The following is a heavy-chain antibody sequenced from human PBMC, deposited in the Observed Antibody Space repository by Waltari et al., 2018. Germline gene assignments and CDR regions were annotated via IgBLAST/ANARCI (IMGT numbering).Heavy chain of an antibody. J-gene: IGHJ4*02. CDR3: AKNWLVRYYFDY. CDR2: ISGSGSST. Sequence: EVQLLESGGGLVQPGGSLRLSCADSGFTFSSYAMSWVSQATGKGLEWVSAISGSGSSTYDADSVKGRFTISRDNSKNTLYLQMNSLRAEDTAVYYCAKNWLVRYYFDYWGQGTLVTVAS. D-gene: IGHD6-19*01. CDR1: GFTFSSYA. V-gene: IGHV3-23*01.